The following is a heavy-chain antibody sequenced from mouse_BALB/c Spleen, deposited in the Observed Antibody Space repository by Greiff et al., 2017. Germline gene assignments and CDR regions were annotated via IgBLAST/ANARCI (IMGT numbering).Heavy chain of an antibody. CDR3: TRSMTTVGATSPFDY. D-gene: IGHD1-1*01. CDR2: IYPSDSYT. Sequence: QVQLQQPGAELVRPGASVKLSCKASGYTFTSYWINWVKQRPGQGLEWIGNIYPSDSYTNYNQKFKDKATLTVDKSSSTAYMQLSSPTSEDSAVYYCTRSMTTVGATSPFDYGGQGTTLTVSS. J-gene: IGHJ2*01. V-gene: IGHV1-69*02. CDR1: GYTFTSYW.